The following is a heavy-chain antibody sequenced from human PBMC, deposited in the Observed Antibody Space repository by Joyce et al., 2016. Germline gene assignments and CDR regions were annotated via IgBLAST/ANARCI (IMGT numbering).Heavy chain of an antibody. CDR1: GFTFSAYA. V-gene: IGHV3-21*02. CDR2: ISGRSDYI. J-gene: IGHJ4*02. D-gene: IGHD6-19*01. CDR3: ARDRNPGGIAVAGLDY. Sequence: EVKLVESGGGMVKPGGSLRLSCAVSGFTFSAYAMNWVRQAPGKGREWISSISGRSDYIYYADSVRGRFTISRDNAKKSLYLEINSVRADDTAVYYCARDRNPGGIAVAGLDYWGQGALVTVSS.